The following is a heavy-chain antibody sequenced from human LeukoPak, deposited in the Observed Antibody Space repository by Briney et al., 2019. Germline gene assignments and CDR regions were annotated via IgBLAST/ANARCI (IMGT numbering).Heavy chain of an antibody. CDR2: IYYSGSTSYSGST. CDR3: ARGYCSSTSCFGSPEYFQH. J-gene: IGHJ1*01. D-gene: IGHD2-2*01. V-gene: IGHV4-59*08. Sequence: SETLSLTCTVSGGSISSYYWSWIRQPPGKGLEWIGYIYYSGSTSYSGSTYYNPSLKSRVTISVDTSKNQFSLKLSSVTAADTAVYYCARGYCSSTSCFGSPEYFQHWGQGTLVTVSS. CDR1: GGSISSYY.